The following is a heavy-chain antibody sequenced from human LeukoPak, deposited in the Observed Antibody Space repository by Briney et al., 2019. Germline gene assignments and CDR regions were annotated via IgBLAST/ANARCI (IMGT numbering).Heavy chain of an antibody. J-gene: IGHJ4*02. V-gene: IGHV3-53*01. CDR3: ATGGTYYLDY. Sequence: GGSLRLSCAASGLIVSANYMTWLRQAPGKDLKWVSVTYRSGTTNYAESVQGRFTISRDELKDTLYLQLNSLRDDDTAIYYCATGGTYYLDYWGQGSLVTVSS. CDR2: TYRSGTT. CDR1: GLIVSANY. D-gene: IGHD1-1*01.